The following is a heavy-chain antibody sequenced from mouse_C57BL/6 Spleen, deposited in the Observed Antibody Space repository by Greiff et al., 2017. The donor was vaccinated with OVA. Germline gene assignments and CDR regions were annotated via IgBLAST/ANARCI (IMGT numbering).Heavy chain of an antibody. D-gene: IGHD4-1*01. CDR1: GFSLTSYG. CDR2: IWSGGST. Sequence: QVQLKQSGPGLVQPSQSLSITCTVSGFSLTSYGVHWVRQSPGKGLEWLGVIWSGGSTDYNAAFISRLSISKDNSKSQVFFKMNSLQADDTAIYYCARKGWDETFDYWGQGTTLTVSS. J-gene: IGHJ2*01. V-gene: IGHV2-2*01. CDR3: ARKGWDETFDY.